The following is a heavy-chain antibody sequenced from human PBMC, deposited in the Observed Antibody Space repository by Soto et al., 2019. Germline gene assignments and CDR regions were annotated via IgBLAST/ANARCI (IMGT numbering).Heavy chain of an antibody. CDR3: ASPIGGSYDAFDI. V-gene: IGHV1-46*01. D-gene: IGHD1-26*01. CDR1: GYTFISYY. CDR2: TNPSGSIT. J-gene: IGHJ3*02. Sequence: ASVKVSCKASGYTFISYYIHWVRQAPGQGLQWMGITNPSGSITTYAQKFQGRVTMTRDTSTSTVYMELSSLTSDDTAVYYCASPIGGSYDAFDIWGQGTMVTVSS.